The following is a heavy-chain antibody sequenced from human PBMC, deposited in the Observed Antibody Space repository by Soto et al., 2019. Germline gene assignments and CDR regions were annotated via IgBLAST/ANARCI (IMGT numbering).Heavy chain of an antibody. J-gene: IGHJ4*02. V-gene: IGHV4-39*01. CDR3: ERKGGGSTDDY. CDR1: GGSISSSSYY. D-gene: IGHD3-16*01. CDR2: IYYSGST. Sequence: QLQLQESGPGLVKPSETLSLTCTVSGGSISSSSYYWGWIRQPPGKGLEWIGRIYYSGSTYYNPSLKRRFPKSVETAKNQSSRKRSSGTAADKAVYFCERKGGGSTDDYWGQGTLVTVSS.